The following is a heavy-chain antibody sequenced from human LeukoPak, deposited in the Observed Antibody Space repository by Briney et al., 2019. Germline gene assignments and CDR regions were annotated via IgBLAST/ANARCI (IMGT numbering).Heavy chain of an antibody. CDR2: IRSNNYGGTT. CDR1: GFTFGDFS. CDR3: ARVDCGGDCSLLDL. J-gene: IGHJ5*02. D-gene: IGHD2-21*02. V-gene: IGHV3-49*03. Sequence: GGSLRLSCTTSGFTFGDFSMSWFRLAPGKGLEWLTFIRSNNYGGTTEYAASVRGRFIMSRDDSKRVAFLQMNSLKTEDTAIYYCARVDCGGDCSLLDLWGRGTLVTVSS.